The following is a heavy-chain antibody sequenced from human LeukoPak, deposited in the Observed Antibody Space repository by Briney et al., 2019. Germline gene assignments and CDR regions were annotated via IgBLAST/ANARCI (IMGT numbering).Heavy chain of an antibody. D-gene: IGHD5-18*01. Sequence: GGSLRLSCAASGFTFSSYAMSWVRQAPGKGLEWVSYISSSSTIYYADSVKGRFTISRDNAKNSLFLQMNSLRAEDTAVYFCARAGGYEDLDYWGQGTPVTVSS. J-gene: IGHJ4*02. CDR2: ISSSSTI. CDR1: GFTFSSYA. V-gene: IGHV3-48*01. CDR3: ARAGGYEDLDY.